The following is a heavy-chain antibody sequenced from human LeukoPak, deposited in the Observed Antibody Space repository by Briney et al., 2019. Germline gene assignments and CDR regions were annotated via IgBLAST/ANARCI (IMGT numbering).Heavy chain of an antibody. D-gene: IGHD3-10*01. CDR2: MNPNSGNT. Sequence: GASVKVSCKASGYTFTSYDINWVRQATGQGLEWMGWMNPNSGNTGYAQKFQGRVTMTRNTSISTAYMELRSLRSDDTAVYYCARDSPYYYGSGSYQENWFDPWGQGTLVTVSS. V-gene: IGHV1-8*01. CDR1: GYTFTSYD. J-gene: IGHJ5*02. CDR3: ARDSPYYYGSGSYQENWFDP.